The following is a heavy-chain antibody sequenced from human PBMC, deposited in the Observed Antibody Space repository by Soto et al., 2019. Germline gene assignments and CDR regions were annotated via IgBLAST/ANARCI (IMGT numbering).Heavy chain of an antibody. CDR1: GFTFSSYG. V-gene: IGHV3-33*01. Sequence: QVHLVESGGGVVQPGRSLGLSCAASGFTFSSYGMHWVRQAPGKGLEWVAVIWYDGSNKYYADSVKGRFTISRDNSKNTLYLQMDSLRAEDTAVYYCARDGYISSWSYGAFDIWGQGTMVTVSS. D-gene: IGHD6-13*01. J-gene: IGHJ3*02. CDR2: IWYDGSNK. CDR3: ARDGYISSWSYGAFDI.